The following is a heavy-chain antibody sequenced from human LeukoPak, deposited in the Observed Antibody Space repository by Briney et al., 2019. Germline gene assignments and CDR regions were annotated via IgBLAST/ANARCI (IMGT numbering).Heavy chain of an antibody. V-gene: IGHV5-51*01. J-gene: IGHJ5*02. Sequence: GESLNLSCKGSGYSFTSYWIGWVRQMPGNGLEWMGIIYPGDSDTRYSPSFQGQVTISADKSISTAYLQWSSLKASDTAMYYCARHDPMHYYDSSGYDTWGQGTLVTVSS. CDR2: IYPGDSDT. CDR1: GYSFTSYW. CDR3: ARHDPMHYYDSSGYDT. D-gene: IGHD3-22*01.